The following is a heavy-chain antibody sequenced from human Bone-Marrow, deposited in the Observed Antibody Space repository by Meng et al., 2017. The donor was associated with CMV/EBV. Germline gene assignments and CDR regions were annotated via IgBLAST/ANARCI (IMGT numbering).Heavy chain of an antibody. V-gene: IGHV1-8*03. CDR2: MNPNSGNT. J-gene: IGHJ4*02. Sequence: ASVKVSCKASGYTFTSYDINWVRQATGQGLEWMGWMNPNSGNTGYAQKFQGRVTITRNTSISTAYMELSSLRSEDTAVYYCARGPDYYDSSGGIRFDYWGQGTRVTVSS. CDR1: GYTFTSYD. CDR3: ARGPDYYDSSGGIRFDY. D-gene: IGHD3-22*01.